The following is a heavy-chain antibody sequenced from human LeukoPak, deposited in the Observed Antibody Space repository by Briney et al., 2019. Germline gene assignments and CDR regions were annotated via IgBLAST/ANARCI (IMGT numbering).Heavy chain of an antibody. CDR3: ARSIGLTGGGVDV. V-gene: IGHV3-48*04. J-gene: IGHJ6*02. CDR1: GFSFNIHA. CDR2: ITNGGSTI. Sequence: GGSLRLSCAASGFSFNIHAMHWVRQAPGKGLEWVSYITNGGSTIHHADSVKGRFTISRDNAKKTLYLQMNSLRAEDTAVYYCARSIGLTGGGVDVWGQGTTVTVSS. D-gene: IGHD3-9*01.